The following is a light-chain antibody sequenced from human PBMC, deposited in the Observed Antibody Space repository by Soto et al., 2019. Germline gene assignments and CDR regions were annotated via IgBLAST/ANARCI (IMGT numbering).Light chain of an antibody. V-gene: IGLV2-14*01. Sequence: QSALTQPASVSGSPGQSITISCTGTSSDVGGYNYVSWYQQHPGKAPKLMIYDVSNRPSGLSNRFSGSKSGNTASLTISGLQAEDEADYYCSSYTSSSTYGFGTGTKLTVL. CDR3: SSYTSSSTYG. CDR1: SSDVGGYNY. J-gene: IGLJ1*01. CDR2: DVS.